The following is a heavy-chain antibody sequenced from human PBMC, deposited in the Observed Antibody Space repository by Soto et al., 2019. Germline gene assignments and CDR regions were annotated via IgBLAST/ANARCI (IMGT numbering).Heavy chain of an antibody. CDR3: ARLFGSSWKDIDS. D-gene: IGHD6-13*01. Sequence: SETLSLTCTVSGGSISSSSDYWSWIRQPPGKGLEWIGYIYYTGSTNYNPSLKSRVTMSVDTSKNQFSLKLISVTATDTAVYYCARLFGSSWKDIDSWGQGTLVTVSS. CDR1: GGSISSSSDY. V-gene: IGHV4-61*05. CDR2: IYYTGST. J-gene: IGHJ4*02.